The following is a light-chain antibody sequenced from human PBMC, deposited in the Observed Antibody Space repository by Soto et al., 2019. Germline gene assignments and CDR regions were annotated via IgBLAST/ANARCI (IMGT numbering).Light chain of an antibody. Sequence: SSLFASVEARITITCRSSQGIRNDLGWYQQNPGKAPKRLIYAASSLQSVVPSRFSGSGSGTEFTLTISSLQPEDFATYYCLQHNSYPRTFGKGTKVDIK. J-gene: IGKJ1*01. CDR3: LQHNSYPRT. CDR2: AAS. CDR1: QGIRND. V-gene: IGKV1-17*01.